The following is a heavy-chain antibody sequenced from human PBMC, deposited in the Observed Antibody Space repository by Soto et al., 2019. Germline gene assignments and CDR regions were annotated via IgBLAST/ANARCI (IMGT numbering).Heavy chain of an antibody. J-gene: IGHJ4*02. CDR3: ARSRGVRFGTTGGHSDY. CDR1: GGSISSYY. CDR2: IYYSGST. Sequence: QVQLQESGPGLVKPSETLSLTCTVSGGSISSYYWSWIRQPPGKGLEWIGYIYYSGSTNYNPSLKSRVTISVDTSKNQFSLKLSSVTAADTAVYYCARSRGVRFGTTGGHSDYWGQGTLVTVSS. D-gene: IGHD1-7*01. V-gene: IGHV4-59*01.